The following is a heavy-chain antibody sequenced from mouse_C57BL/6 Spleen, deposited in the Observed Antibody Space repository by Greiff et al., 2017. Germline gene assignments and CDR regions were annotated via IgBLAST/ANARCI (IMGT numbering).Heavy chain of an antibody. Sequence: VQLQQSGPELVKPGASVKISCKASGYTFTDYYMNWVKQRHGKSLEWIGDINPNNGGTSYNQKFKGKATLTVDKSSSTAYMELRSLTSEDDAVYYCARNYDGSSWSCDNGDQGTTRTVTS. D-gene: IGHD1-1*01. CDR1: GYTFTDYY. V-gene: IGHV1-26*01. CDR2: INPNNGGT. J-gene: IGHJ2*01. CDR3: ARNYDGSSWSCDN.